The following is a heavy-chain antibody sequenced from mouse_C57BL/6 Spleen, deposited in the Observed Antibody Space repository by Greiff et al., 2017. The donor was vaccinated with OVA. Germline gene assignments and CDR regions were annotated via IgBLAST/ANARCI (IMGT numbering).Heavy chain of an antibody. CDR1: GYSITSGYY. J-gene: IGHJ4*01. D-gene: IGHD2-4*01. V-gene: IGHV3-6*01. CDR2: ISYDGSN. Sequence: VQLKESGPGLVKPSQSLSLTCSVTGYSITSGYYWNWIRQFPGNKLEWMGYISYDGSNNYNPSLKNRISITRDTSKNQFFLKLNSVTTEDTATYYCARDYYDYDDYYAMDYWGQGTSVTVSS. CDR3: ARDYYDYDDYYAMDY.